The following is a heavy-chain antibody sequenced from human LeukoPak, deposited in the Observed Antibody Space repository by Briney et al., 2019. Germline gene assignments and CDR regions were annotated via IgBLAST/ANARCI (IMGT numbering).Heavy chain of an antibody. CDR1: GFTFSSYG. Sequence: GGSLRLSCAASGFTFSSYGMHWVRQAPGKGLEWVAVIWYDGSNKYYADSVKGRFTISRDNARNTLYLQMNSLRAKDTAVYYCARGGPIYCSGDSCYPGDYWGQGTLVTVSS. J-gene: IGHJ4*02. CDR3: ARGGPIYCSGDSCYPGDY. D-gene: IGHD2-15*01. V-gene: IGHV3-33*01. CDR2: IWYDGSNK.